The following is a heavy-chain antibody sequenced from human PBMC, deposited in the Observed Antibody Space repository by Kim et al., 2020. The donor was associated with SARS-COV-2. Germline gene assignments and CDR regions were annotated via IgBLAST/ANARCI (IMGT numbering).Heavy chain of an antibody. J-gene: IGHJ4*02. D-gene: IGHD5-18*01. Sequence: GGSLRLSCAASGFTFSGSTMHWVRQASGKGLEWVGRIRSKTNSYATAYAASVKGRFTISRDDSQNTAFLQMNSLKTEDTAVYYCTPPVDTVIPWGQGTLVTVSS. CDR2: IRSKTNSYAT. CDR3: TPPVDTVIP. CDR1: GFTFSGST. V-gene: IGHV3-73*01.